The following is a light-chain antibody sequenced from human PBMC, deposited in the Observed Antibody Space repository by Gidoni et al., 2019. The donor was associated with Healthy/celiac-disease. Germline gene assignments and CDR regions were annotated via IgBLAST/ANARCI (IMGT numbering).Light chain of an antibody. CDR3: SSYAGSNNWV. CDR1: SSDVGGYTY. V-gene: IGLV2-8*01. Sequence: QSALTQPPSASGSPGQSVTISCTGTSSDVGGYTYVSWYQQPPGKAPKPMIYEVSKRPSGVPDRFSGSKSGNTASLTVSGLQAEDEADYYCSSYAGSNNWVFGGGTKLTVL. CDR2: EVS. J-gene: IGLJ3*02.